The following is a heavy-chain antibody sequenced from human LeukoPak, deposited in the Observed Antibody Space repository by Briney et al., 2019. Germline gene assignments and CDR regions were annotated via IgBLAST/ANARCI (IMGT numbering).Heavy chain of an antibody. Sequence: GGSLRLSCAASGFTLGNYWMTWVRQAPGKELEWVAKIKQDGSEKYYVDSVRGRFTISRDNAKNSLYLQMNSLRAEDTAVYYCARDVGAFDYWGQGTLVTVSS. D-gene: IGHD1-26*01. J-gene: IGHJ4*02. V-gene: IGHV3-7*01. CDR3: ARDVGAFDY. CDR1: GFTLGNYW. CDR2: IKQDGSEK.